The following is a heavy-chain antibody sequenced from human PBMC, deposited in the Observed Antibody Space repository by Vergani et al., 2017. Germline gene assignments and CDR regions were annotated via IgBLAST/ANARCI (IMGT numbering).Heavy chain of an antibody. V-gene: IGHV3-30*02. CDR1: GFTFSSYG. J-gene: IGHJ3*02. CDR2: IRYDGSNK. CDR3: AKGFDSSGYYPYDAFDI. D-gene: IGHD3-22*01. Sequence: QVQLVESGGGVVQPGGSLRLSCAASGFTFSSYGMHWVRQAPGKGLEWVAFIRYDGSNKYYADSVKGRFTISRDNSKNTLYLQMNSLRAEDTAVYYCAKGFDSSGYYPYDAFDIWGQGTMVTVSS.